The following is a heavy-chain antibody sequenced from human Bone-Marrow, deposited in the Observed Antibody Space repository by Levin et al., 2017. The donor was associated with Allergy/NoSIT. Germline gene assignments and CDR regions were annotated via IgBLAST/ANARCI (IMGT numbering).Heavy chain of an antibody. V-gene: IGHV3-21*01. D-gene: IGHD6-13*01. J-gene: IGHJ4*02. CDR3: ARGYGSSWMGYFDY. Sequence: GGSLRLSCAASGFTFSSYSMNWVRQAPGKGLEWVSSISSSSSYIYYADSVKGRFTISRDNAKNSLYLQMNSLRAEDTAVYYCARGYGSSWMGYFDYWGQGTLVTVSS. CDR1: GFTFSSYS. CDR2: ISSSSSYI.